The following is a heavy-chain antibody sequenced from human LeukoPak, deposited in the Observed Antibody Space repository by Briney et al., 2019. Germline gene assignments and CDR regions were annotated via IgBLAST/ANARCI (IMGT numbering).Heavy chain of an antibody. J-gene: IGHJ4*02. CDR1: GGSISGYY. Sequence: SETLSLTCTVSGGSISGYYWSWIRQPAGKGLEWIGRIYTSGNTDYNPSLKSRLTMSVDTSKNHFSLRLSSVTAADTAIYYCARDHSLFDYWGQGTLVTVSS. D-gene: IGHD2-15*01. CDR3: ARDHSLFDY. CDR2: IYTSGNT. V-gene: IGHV4-4*07.